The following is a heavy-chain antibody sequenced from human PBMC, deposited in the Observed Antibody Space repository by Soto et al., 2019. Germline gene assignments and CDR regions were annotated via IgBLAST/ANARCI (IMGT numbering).Heavy chain of an antibody. J-gene: IGHJ5*02. CDR1: GGSISSGGYY. CDR2: IYYSGST. CDR3: ARSTRDYYDSSGYAINWFDP. V-gene: IGHV4-31*03. Sequence: SETLSLTCTVSGGSISSGGYYWSWIRQHPGKGLEWIGYIYYSGSTYYNPSLKSRVTISVDTSKNQFSLKLSSVTAADTAVYYCARSTRDYYDSSGYAINWFDPLGPGNPGHRLL. D-gene: IGHD3-22*01.